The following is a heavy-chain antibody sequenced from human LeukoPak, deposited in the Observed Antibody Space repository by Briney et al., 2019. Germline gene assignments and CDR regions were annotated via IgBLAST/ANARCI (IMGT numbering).Heavy chain of an antibody. CDR3: ARGGPSSSWYYYYYMDV. V-gene: IGHV4-59*01. CDR2: IYYSGST. Sequence: SETLSLTCTVSGGSISSYYWSWIRQPPGKGLEWIGYIYYSGSTNYNPSLKSRVTISVDTSKNQFSLKLSSVTAADTAVYYCARGGPSSSWYYYYYMDVWGKGTTVTVSS. D-gene: IGHD6-13*01. J-gene: IGHJ6*03. CDR1: GGSISSYY.